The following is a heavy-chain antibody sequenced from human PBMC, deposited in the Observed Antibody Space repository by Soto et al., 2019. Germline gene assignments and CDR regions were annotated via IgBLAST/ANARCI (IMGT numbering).Heavy chain of an antibody. D-gene: IGHD3-22*01. J-gene: IGHJ6*02. Sequence: QVQLVQSGAEVKKPGASVKVSCKASGYTFTSYYMHWVRQAPGQGLEWMGIINPSGGSTSYAQKFQGRVTMTRDTSTSTVYMELSSLRSEDTAVYYCARGAVVILREVYYYYGMDVWGQGTTVTVSS. CDR3: ARGAVVILREVYYYYGMDV. CDR2: INPSGGST. CDR1: GYTFTSYY. V-gene: IGHV1-46*01.